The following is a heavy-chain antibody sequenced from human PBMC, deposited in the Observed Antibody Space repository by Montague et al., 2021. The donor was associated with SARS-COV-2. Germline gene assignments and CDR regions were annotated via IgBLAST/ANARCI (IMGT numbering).Heavy chain of an antibody. CDR1: GGSFSGYY. CDR3: ARWGFQTLTLIGLSGKSASDS. Sequence: SETLSLTCAVYGGSFSGYYWTWICQPRGKGLEWIAEINHSGTTNYNFNPSLRSRVTISVDTSKSQFSLKLSSVTAADTGVYYCARWGFQTLTLIGLSGKSASDSWGQGTLVTVSS. CDR2: INHSGTT. D-gene: IGHD3-3*01. V-gene: IGHV4-34*01. J-gene: IGHJ5*01.